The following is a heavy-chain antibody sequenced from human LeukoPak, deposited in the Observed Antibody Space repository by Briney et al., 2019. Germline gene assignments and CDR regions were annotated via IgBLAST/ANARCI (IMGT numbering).Heavy chain of an antibody. D-gene: IGHD4-17*01. CDR3: ARGSDYGDYNWFDP. J-gene: IGHJ5*02. Sequence: GASVTVSCKASGYTFTSYDINWVRQATGQGLEWMGWMNPNSGNTGYAQKFQGRVTMTRNTSISTAYMELSSLRSEDTAVYYCARGSDYGDYNWFDPWGQGTLVTVSS. CDR1: GYTFTSYD. CDR2: MNPNSGNT. V-gene: IGHV1-8*01.